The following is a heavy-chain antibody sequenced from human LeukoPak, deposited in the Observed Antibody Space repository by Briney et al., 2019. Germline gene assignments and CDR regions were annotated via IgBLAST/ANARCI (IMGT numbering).Heavy chain of an antibody. Sequence: SETLSLTCAVYGGSFSGYYWSWIRQPPGKGLEWIGEINHSGSTNYNPSLKSRVTISVDTSKNQFSLKLSSMTAADTAVYYCAREYSSSSRWNWFDPWGQGTLVTVSS. CDR3: AREYSSSSRWNWFDP. V-gene: IGHV4-34*01. CDR1: GGSFSGYY. D-gene: IGHD6-6*01. J-gene: IGHJ5*02. CDR2: INHSGST.